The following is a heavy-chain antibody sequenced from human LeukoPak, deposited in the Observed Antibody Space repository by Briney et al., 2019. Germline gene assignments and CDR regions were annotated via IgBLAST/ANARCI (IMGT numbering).Heavy chain of an antibody. CDR2: FDPEDDET. D-gene: IGHD4-17*01. Sequence: ASVKVSCKASGYTLTELSMHWVRQAPGKGLEWMGGFDPEDDETIYAQKFQGRVILTEDPSTDPAYMEQSSLRSEDTAVYYCATEDTTVTTHFRDWGQGTLVTVSS. CDR1: GYTLTELS. J-gene: IGHJ4*02. CDR3: ATEDTTVTTHFRD. V-gene: IGHV1-24*01.